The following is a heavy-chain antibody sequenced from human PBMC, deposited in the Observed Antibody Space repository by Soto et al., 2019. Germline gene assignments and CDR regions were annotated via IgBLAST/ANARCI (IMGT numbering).Heavy chain of an antibody. J-gene: IGHJ4*02. D-gene: IGHD2-8*02. V-gene: IGHV4-34*01. CDR3: ARDKITGLFDY. Sequence: SETLSLTCAVYGGSFSGYYWTWIRQPPETGLEWIGEINHSGSTNYNPSLKSRVTISVDTSKNQFSLKLTSVTAADTAVYYCARDKITGLFDYWGQGTLVTVSS. CDR1: GGSFSGYY. CDR2: INHSGST.